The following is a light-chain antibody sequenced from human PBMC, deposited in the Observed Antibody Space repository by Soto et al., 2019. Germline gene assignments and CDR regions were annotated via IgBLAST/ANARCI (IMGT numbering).Light chain of an antibody. Sequence: EIVLTQSPATLSLSPGERATLSCRASQSISIYLAWYQQKPGQAPRLLIYDASNRANGIPARFSGSGYGTDFTLTISSLEPEDFAVYYCQQRNKWLFGPGTKVDIK. J-gene: IGKJ1*01. CDR2: DAS. V-gene: IGKV3-11*01. CDR3: QQRNKWL. CDR1: QSISIY.